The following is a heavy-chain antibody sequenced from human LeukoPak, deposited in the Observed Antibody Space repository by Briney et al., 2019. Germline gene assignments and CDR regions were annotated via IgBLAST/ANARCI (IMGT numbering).Heavy chain of an antibody. Sequence: GGSLRLSCAASGCTFSSYSMNWVRQAPGKGLEWVSSISSSSSYIYYADSLKGRFTISRDNAKNSLYLQMNSLRAEDTAVYYCARGDGYNHGDYWGQGTLVTVSS. V-gene: IGHV3-21*01. CDR2: ISSSSSYI. J-gene: IGHJ4*02. CDR3: ARGDGYNHGDY. D-gene: IGHD5-24*01. CDR1: GCTFSSYS.